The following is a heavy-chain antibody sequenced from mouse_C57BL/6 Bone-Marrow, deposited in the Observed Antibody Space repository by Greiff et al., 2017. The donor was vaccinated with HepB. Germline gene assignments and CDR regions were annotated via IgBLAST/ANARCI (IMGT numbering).Heavy chain of an antibody. J-gene: IGHJ3*01. CDR1: GFTFSDYY. V-gene: IGHV5-12*01. CDR2: ISNGGGST. D-gene: IGHD2-3*01. CDR3: ARGGYYGWFAY. Sequence: EVKLVESGGGLVQPGGSLKLSCAASGFTFSDYYMYWVRQTPEKRLEWVAYISNGGGSTYYPATVKGRFTISRDNAKNTPYLQMSRLKSEDTAMYYCARGGYYGWFAYWGQGTLVTVSA.